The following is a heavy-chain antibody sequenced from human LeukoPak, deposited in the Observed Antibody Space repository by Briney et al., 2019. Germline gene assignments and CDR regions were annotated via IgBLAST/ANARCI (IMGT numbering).Heavy chain of an antibody. V-gene: IGHV4-38-2*02. D-gene: IGHD6-13*01. CDR3: ARAYSSSWYWNWFDP. CDR1: GYSISSGYY. Sequence: SETLSLTCTVSGYSISSGYYWGWIRQAPGKGLEWIGSIYNSGSTYYNPSLKSRVTISVDMSKNQFSLKMSSVTAADTAVYYCARAYSSSWYWNWFDPWGQGTLVSVSS. CDR2: IYNSGST. J-gene: IGHJ5*02.